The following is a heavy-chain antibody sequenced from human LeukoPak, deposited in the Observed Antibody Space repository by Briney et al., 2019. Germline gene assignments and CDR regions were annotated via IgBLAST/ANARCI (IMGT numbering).Heavy chain of an antibody. J-gene: IGHJ5*02. CDR1: GGSISSGGYY. CDR3: ARGSPVRYFDWLSQKRGYNWFDP. V-gene: IGHV4-39*07. D-gene: IGHD3-9*01. CDR2: INHSGST. Sequence: SETLSLTCTVSGGSISSGGYYWSWIRQPPGKGLEWIGEINHSGSTNYNPSLKSRVTISVDTSKNQFSLKLSSVTAADTAVYYCARGSPVRYFDWLSQKRGYNWFDPWGQGTLVTVSS.